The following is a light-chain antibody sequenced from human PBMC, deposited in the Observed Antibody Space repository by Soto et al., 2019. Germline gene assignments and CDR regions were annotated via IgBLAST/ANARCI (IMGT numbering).Light chain of an antibody. V-gene: IGKV1-27*01. CDR3: QKYNSAPWT. J-gene: IGKJ1*01. Sequence: DFQMTQSPSSLSASVGDRVTITCQTSQDIRTYLNWYQQKPGKVPRLLIFAASTLQSGAPSRFRGAGSETDFTLTINGLQPEDVATYYCQKYNSAPWTFGQGTKVDIK. CDR1: QDIRTY. CDR2: AAS.